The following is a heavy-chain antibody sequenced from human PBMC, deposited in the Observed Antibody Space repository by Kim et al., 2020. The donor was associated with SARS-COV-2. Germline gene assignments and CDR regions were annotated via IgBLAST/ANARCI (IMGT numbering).Heavy chain of an antibody. CDR3: ARGHRSCSTSCYLAENWYFDL. J-gene: IGHJ2*01. CDR2: TYYRSKWYN. D-gene: IGHD2-2*01. Sequence: SQTLSLTCAISGDSVSSNSAAWNWIRQSPSRGLEWLGRTYYRSKWYNDYAVSVKSRITINPDTSKNQFSLQLNSVTPEDTAVYYCARGHRSCSTSCYLAENWYFDLWGRGTLVTVSS. V-gene: IGHV6-1*01. CDR1: GDSVSSNSAA.